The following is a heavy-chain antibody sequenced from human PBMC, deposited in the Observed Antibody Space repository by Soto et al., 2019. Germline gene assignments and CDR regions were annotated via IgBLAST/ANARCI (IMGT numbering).Heavy chain of an antibody. D-gene: IGHD6-13*01. CDR1: VGSFISGSYY. V-gene: IGHV4-61*01. Sequence: ETLSVTCTVSVGSFISGSYYWSWILQPPGKGLEWIGYIYYSGSTNYNPSLKSRVTISVDTSKNQFSLKLSSVTAADTAVYYCARERVGSSWYSDYWGQGTLVTVSS. CDR2: IYYSGST. J-gene: IGHJ4*02. CDR3: ARERVGSSWYSDY.